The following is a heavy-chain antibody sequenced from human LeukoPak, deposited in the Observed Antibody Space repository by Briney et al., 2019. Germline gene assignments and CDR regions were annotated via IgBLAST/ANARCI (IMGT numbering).Heavy chain of an antibody. CDR3: ARAVGPFDF. J-gene: IGHJ3*01. V-gene: IGHV3-33*01. Sequence: PGGSLRLSCAASGFTFSTYGMHWVRQFPGKGLDWVAVIWNDGSIKYYADSVKGLFTVSRDNSKNTLYLQMNSLRAEDTAVYYCARAVGPFDFWGQGTIVIVSS. CDR1: GFTFSTYG. CDR2: IWNDGSIK.